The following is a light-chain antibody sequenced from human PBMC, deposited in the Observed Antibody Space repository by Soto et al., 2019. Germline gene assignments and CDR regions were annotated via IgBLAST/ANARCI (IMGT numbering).Light chain of an antibody. CDR2: DVS. Sequence: QSALTQPASVSGSPGQSITISCTGNSSDVGGYNYVSCYQQHPGKAPKLMLYDVSNRTSGVLNRFSDSKSGNTASLPISGLQAEDEADYCCSSYTSSSTLGFGTGTKVTVL. J-gene: IGLJ1*01. CDR3: SSYTSSSTLG. CDR1: SSDVGGYNY. V-gene: IGLV2-14*01.